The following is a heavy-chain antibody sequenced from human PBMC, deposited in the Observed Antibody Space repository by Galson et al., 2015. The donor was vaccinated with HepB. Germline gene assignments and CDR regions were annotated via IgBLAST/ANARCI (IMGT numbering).Heavy chain of an antibody. J-gene: IGHJ2*01. CDR3: AKDPLFDL. Sequence: SLRLSCAASGFTFSSYGIHWVRQAPGKGLEWVAVISYDGSNKYYADSVKGRFTISRDNSKNTLYLQMNSLRAEDTAVYYCAKDPLFDLWGRGTLVTVSS. V-gene: IGHV3-30*18. CDR1: GFTFSSYG. CDR2: ISYDGSNK.